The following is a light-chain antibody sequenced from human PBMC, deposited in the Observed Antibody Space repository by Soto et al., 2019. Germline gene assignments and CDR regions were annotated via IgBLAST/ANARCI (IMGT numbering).Light chain of an antibody. Sequence: EIVMTQSPDTLSVSPGERATLSCRASQNVGRNVAWYQQRPGQAPRLLIHGTSTRAADIPARFSGSVSGTEFTLTINILQPDDFVIYYRQQYNNWPPMSTFGQGTKLEMK. CDR1: QNVGRN. CDR2: GTS. CDR3: QQYNNWPPMST. J-gene: IGKJ2*01. V-gene: IGKV3-15*01.